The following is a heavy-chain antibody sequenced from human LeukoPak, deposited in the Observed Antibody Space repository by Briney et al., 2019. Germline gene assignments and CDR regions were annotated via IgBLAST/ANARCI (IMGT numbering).Heavy chain of an antibody. V-gene: IGHV3-48*03. CDR1: GFTFSSYE. D-gene: IGHD6-6*01. Sequence: PGGSLRLSCAASGFTFSSYEMNWVRQAPGKGLGWVSYISSSGSTIYYADSVKGRFTISRDNAKNSLYLQMNSLRAEDTAVYYCARGSIAAPASYWGQGTLVTVSS. CDR2: ISSSGSTI. CDR3: ARGSIAAPASY. J-gene: IGHJ4*02.